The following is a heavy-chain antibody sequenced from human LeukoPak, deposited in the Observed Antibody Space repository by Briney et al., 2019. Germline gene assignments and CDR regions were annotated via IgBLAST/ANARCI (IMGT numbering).Heavy chain of an antibody. J-gene: IGHJ5*02. D-gene: IGHD3-10*01. CDR2: ISGGGGNI. Sequence: GGSLRLSCAASGFTFSSHAMSWVRQAPGKGLEWVSAISGGGGNIYYADSVKGRFIISRDNSKNTLYLQMNSLRAEDTAVYYCAKDQGYGSGSYHWFDPWGQGTLVTVSS. CDR3: AKDQGYGSGSYHWFDP. V-gene: IGHV3-23*01. CDR1: GFTFSSHA.